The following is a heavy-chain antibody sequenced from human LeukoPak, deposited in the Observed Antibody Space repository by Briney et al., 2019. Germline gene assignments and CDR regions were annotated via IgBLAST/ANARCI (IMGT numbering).Heavy chain of an antibody. CDR1: GFTFSSYA. J-gene: IGHJ4*02. D-gene: IGHD5-12*01. CDR3: AKDRRYSGYDYDY. CDR2: ISGSGGST. Sequence: GGSLRLSCAASGFTFSSYAMSWVRQAPGKGLEWVSGISGSGGSTYYADSVKGRFTISRDNSKNTLYLQMNSLRAEDTAAYYCAKDRRYSGYDYDYWGQGTLVTVSS. V-gene: IGHV3-23*01.